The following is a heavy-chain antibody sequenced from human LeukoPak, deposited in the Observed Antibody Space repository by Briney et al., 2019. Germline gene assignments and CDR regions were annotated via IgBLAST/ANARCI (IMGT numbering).Heavy chain of an antibody. D-gene: IGHD6-19*01. CDR1: GFTFSSYW. CDR3: AGVRYSSGLPPFDP. CDR2: IKQDGSEK. Sequence: GGSLRLSCAASGFTFSSYWMSWVRQAPGKGLEWVANIKQDGSEKYYVDSVKGRFTISRDNAKNSLYLQMNSLRAEDTAVYYCAGVRYSSGLPPFDPWGQGTLVTVSS. J-gene: IGHJ5*02. V-gene: IGHV3-7*01.